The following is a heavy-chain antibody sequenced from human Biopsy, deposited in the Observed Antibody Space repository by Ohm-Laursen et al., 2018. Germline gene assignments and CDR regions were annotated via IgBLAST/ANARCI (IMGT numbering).Heavy chain of an antibody. V-gene: IGHV4-59*08. D-gene: IGHD3-22*01. Sequence: SHTLSLTCTVSGGSISSYYWHWIRQPPGKGLEWIGYIYYSGTTDYSPSLKSRVTISIDKSKNQFSLKLNSVTAADTAVYYCARDYDTSGYYYVSWGQGTLVTVSS. CDR3: ARDYDTSGYYYVS. CDR1: GGSISSYY. J-gene: IGHJ5*02. CDR2: IYYSGTT.